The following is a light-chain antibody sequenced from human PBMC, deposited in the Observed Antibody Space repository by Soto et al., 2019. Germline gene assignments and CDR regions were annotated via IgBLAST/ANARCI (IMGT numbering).Light chain of an antibody. CDR1: QGISSY. Sequence: AIRMTQSPSSFSASTGDRVTITCRASQGISSYLAWYQQKPGKAPKLLIYAASTLQSGVPSRFSGSGSGTDFTLTLSCLQSEDLATYYCQQYYSYPLTFGGGTKVEIK. V-gene: IGKV1-8*01. CDR2: AAS. J-gene: IGKJ4*01. CDR3: QQYYSYPLT.